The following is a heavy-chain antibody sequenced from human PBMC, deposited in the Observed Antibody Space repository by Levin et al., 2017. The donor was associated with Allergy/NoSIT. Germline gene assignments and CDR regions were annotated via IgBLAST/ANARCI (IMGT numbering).Heavy chain of an antibody. J-gene: IGHJ4*02. Sequence: SETLSLTCTVSGGSISSGDYYWSWIRQPPGKGLEWIGYIYYSGSTYYNPSLKSRVTISVDTSKNQFSLKLSSVTAADTAVYYCAREKGDSSGYHYYFDYWGQGTLVTVSS. V-gene: IGHV4-30-4*01. CDR2: IYYSGST. CDR1: GGSISSGDYY. CDR3: AREKGDSSGYHYYFDY. D-gene: IGHD3-22*01.